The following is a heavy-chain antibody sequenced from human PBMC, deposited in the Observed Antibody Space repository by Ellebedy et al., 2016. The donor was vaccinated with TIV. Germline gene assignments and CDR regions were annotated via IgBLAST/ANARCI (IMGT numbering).Heavy chain of an antibody. CDR3: ARLRGRCDRTTCSASGHWFDL. CDR2: INPDDSDT. J-gene: IGHJ5*02. V-gene: IGHV5-51*01. CDR1: GYRFTSYW. D-gene: IGHD1-14*01. Sequence: GESLKISXKGSGYRFTSYWIGWVRQMPGKGLEWMAIINPDDSDTRYSPSFQGQVTISADKSISTAYLQWSSLKASDTAIYYFARLRGRCDRTTCSASGHWFDLWGQGTLVTVSS.